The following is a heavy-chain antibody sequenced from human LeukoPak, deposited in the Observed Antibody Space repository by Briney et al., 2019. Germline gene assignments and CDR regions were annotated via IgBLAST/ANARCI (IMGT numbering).Heavy chain of an antibody. CDR1: GFTFGSYS. CDR3: ARDRDSSGWYGMDV. D-gene: IGHD6-19*01. J-gene: IGHJ6*02. CDR2: ISSSSSYI. V-gene: IGHV3-21*01. Sequence: GGSLRLSCAASGFTFGSYSMNWVRQAPGKGLEWVSSISSSSSYIYYADSVKGRFTISRDNAKNSLYLQMNSLRAEDTAVYYCARDRDSSGWYGMDVWGQGTTVTVSS.